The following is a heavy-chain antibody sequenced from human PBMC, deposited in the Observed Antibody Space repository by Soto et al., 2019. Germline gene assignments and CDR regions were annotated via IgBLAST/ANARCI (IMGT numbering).Heavy chain of an antibody. Sequence: QVQLQESGPGLLKPSQTLTLTCTVSADSITGGGYFWTWIRQLPGKVLEWLGSTYYRGNTFYNPSLTSLGTISLDPYQRRVSLRVTSVTAADTAIYFCARGGSGTYHVWGQGTLVIVSS. D-gene: IGHD3-10*01. CDR2: TYYRGNT. CDR1: ADSITGGGYF. CDR3: ARGGSGTYHV. J-gene: IGHJ4*02. V-gene: IGHV4-31*01.